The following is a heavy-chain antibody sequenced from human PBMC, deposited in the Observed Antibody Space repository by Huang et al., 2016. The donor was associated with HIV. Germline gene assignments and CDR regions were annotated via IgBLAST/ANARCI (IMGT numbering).Heavy chain of an antibody. Sequence: QVQLVQSGAEVKRSGSSVKVSCKTSGGTFSSYAIVWVRQVPGQGLEWGGGIIPIHATSNYAQKFQDRVTITADESTDTAFLELSGLKSEDTAMYFCARRQGGALLYWGQGTLITVT. J-gene: IGHJ4*02. CDR1: GGTFSSYA. D-gene: IGHD2-21*02. V-gene: IGHV1-69*13. CDR2: IIPIHATS. CDR3: ARRQGGALLY.